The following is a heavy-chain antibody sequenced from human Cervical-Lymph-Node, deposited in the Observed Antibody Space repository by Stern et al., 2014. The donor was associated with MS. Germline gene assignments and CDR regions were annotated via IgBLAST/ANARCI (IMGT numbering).Heavy chain of an antibody. CDR1: GGTFSVYA. J-gene: IGHJ6*02. V-gene: IGHV1-69*01. Sequence: VQLVESGAEVKKPGSSVKISCKASGGTFSVYAFNWLRQAPGQGLEWMGGIIPVLGTADYAQEIQGRVTITADESARTTAMHLSSLVSNDTAVYYCARDGRHSYTYALDVWGQGTTVTVSS. CDR3: ARDGRHSYTYALDV. CDR2: IIPVLGTA. D-gene: IGHD2-2*02.